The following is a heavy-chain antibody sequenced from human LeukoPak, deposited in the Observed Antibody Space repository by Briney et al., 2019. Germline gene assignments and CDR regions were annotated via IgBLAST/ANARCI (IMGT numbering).Heavy chain of an antibody. J-gene: IGHJ4*02. CDR2: ISGSGEST. CDR3: AKTQGGADVFDY. Sequence: GGSLRLSCTASGFTFSIYAMTWVRQAPGKGLEWVSTISGSGESTDYADSARGRFTISRDNSKNTVYLEMNSLRVEDTAAFYCAKTQGGADVFDYWGQGTLVTVSS. D-gene: IGHD3-16*01. V-gene: IGHV3-23*01. CDR1: GFTFSIYA.